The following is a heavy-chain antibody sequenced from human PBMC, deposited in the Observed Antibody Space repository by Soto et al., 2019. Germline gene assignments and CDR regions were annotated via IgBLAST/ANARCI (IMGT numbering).Heavy chain of an antibody. D-gene: IGHD3-22*01. J-gene: IGHJ1*01. CDR3: ARELETSGYILKD. Sequence: GGSLRLSCAASGFSISNNYMTWVRQAPGKGLEWISVIYKDGTSYYADSVKGRFTISRDTSKNILYLQMNSLRAEDTAVYYCARELETSGYILKDWGQGTLVTVSS. CDR1: GFSISNNY. V-gene: IGHV3-53*01. CDR2: IYKDGTS.